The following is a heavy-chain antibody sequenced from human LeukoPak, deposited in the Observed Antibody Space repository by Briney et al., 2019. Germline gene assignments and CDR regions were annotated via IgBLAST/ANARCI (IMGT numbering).Heavy chain of an antibody. CDR3: ARADSSGYYPL. CDR1: GGSISSGGYS. J-gene: IGHJ4*02. Sequence: SETLSLTCAVSGGSISSGGYSWSWIRQPPGKGLEWIGYIYYSGSTNYNPSLKSRVTISVDTSKNQFSLKLSSVTAADTAVYYCARADSSGYYPLWGQGTLVTVSS. CDR2: IYYSGST. V-gene: IGHV4-61*08. D-gene: IGHD3-22*01.